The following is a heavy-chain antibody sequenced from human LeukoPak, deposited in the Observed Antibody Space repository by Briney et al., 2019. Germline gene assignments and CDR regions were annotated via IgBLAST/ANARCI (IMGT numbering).Heavy chain of an antibody. J-gene: IGHJ4*02. Sequence: GASVTVSCKASGYTFSSYDINWVRQATGQGLEWMGWMNPNSGNTGYAQKFQGRVTMTRNTSISTAYMELSSLTSEDTAVYYCARAAGSSGYYYVSIWGQGTLVTVST. D-gene: IGHD3-22*01. CDR2: MNPNSGNT. CDR3: ARAAGSSGYYYVSI. CDR1: GYTFSSYD. V-gene: IGHV1-8*01.